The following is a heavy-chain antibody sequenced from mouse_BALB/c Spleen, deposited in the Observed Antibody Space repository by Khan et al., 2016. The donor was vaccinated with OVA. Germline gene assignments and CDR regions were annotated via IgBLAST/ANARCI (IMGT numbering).Heavy chain of an antibody. Sequence: QVQLKESGPELVKPGASVKMSSKASGYTFTDYVINWVKQRTGQGLEWIGEIYPGSGTTYYNEKFKGKATLTADKSSNTAYMQLSSLTSEDSAVYFCAKNYASWFAYWGQGTLVTVSA. J-gene: IGHJ3*01. CDR1: GYTFTDYV. V-gene: IGHV1-77*01. CDR2: IYPGSGTT. CDR3: AKNYASWFAY.